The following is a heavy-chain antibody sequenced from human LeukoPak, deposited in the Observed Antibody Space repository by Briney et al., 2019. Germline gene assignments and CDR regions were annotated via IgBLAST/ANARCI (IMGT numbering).Heavy chain of an antibody. Sequence: PSETLSLTCTVSGGSISSGSYYWGWIRQPAGKGLEWIGRIYTSGSTNYNPSLKGRVTISVDTSKNQFSLKLSSVTAADTAVYYCARDGSAAGYSSGGDYSYMDVWGKGTTVTISS. V-gene: IGHV4-61*02. CDR3: ARDGSAAGYSSGGDYSYMDV. J-gene: IGHJ6*03. CDR1: GGSISSGSYY. D-gene: IGHD6-25*01. CDR2: IYTSGST.